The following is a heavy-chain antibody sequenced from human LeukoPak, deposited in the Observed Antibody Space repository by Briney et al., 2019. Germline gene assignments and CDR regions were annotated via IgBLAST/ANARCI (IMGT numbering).Heavy chain of an antibody. CDR1: GFTFSSYA. CDR3: ASKGRFFRPEYAFDI. J-gene: IGHJ3*02. CDR2: ISGSGGST. V-gene: IGHV3-23*01. Sequence: GGSLRLSCAASGFTFSSYAMSWARQAPGKGLEWVSAISGSGGSTYYADSVKGRFTISRDNSKNTLYLQMNSLRAEDTAVYYCASKGRFFRPEYAFDIWGQGTMVTVSS. D-gene: IGHD3-3*01.